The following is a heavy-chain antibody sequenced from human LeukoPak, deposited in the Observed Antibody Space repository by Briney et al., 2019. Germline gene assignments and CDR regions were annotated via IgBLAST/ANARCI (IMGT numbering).Heavy chain of an antibody. CDR2: MSGRGSGGST. V-gene: IGHV3-23*01. CDR1: GFTFSSYA. J-gene: IGHJ4*02. D-gene: IGHD5-24*01. CDR3: AKSGYNRFDY. Sequence: GGSLRLSCAASGFTFSSYAMNWVRQAPGKGLEWVSSMSGRGSGGSTYYADSVKGRFTISRDNSKSTLYLQMNSLRAEDTAVYYCAKSGYNRFDYWGQGTLVTVSS.